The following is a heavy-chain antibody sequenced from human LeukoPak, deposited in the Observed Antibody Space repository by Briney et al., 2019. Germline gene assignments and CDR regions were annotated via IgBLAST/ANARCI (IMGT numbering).Heavy chain of an antibody. CDR3: AREGTPGSFDY. V-gene: IGHV3-64*01. D-gene: IGHD1/OR15-1a*01. CDR1: GFISNSCP. Sequence: PGGSLRLSCAASGFISNSCPMHWVRQAPGKGLESISAISYNGGDIYYANSVRGRFAISRDNSKNTLYLQMGSLRPEDTAFYYCAREGTPGSFDYWGQGTLVTVSA. J-gene: IGHJ4*02. CDR2: ISYNGGDI.